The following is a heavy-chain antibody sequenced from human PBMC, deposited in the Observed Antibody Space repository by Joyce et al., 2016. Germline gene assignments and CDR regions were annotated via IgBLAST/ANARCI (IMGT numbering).Heavy chain of an antibody. D-gene: IGHD4-23*01. CDR1: GFTFSPAW. V-gene: IGHV3-15*01. CDR3: TADNSTRGGFELDY. CDR2: IKSDTSSGTT. Sequence: EGQLVESGGGLVKPGGSLRLSCAASGFTFSPAWMSWVRQAPGKGLGGVALIKSDTSSGTTDSTAPGKGIFGISRDDSKDTVYLQMNSLKTEDTGIYYFTADNSTRGGFELDYWGQGTLVTVSS. J-gene: IGHJ4*02.